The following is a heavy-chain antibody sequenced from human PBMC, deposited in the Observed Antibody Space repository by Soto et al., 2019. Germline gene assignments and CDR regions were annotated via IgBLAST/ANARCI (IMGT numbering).Heavy chain of an antibody. V-gene: IGHV2-5*02. CDR2: IYWDDDK. CDR1: GFSLTTSGVG. Sequence: QITLNESGPPVVKPAETLTLTCTFSGFSLTTSGVGVGWIRQSPGTAPEWLALIYWDDDKRYSASLKSRLTITKDTSKNQVVLTMASVDPADTATYYCAHRILRTVFGLVTTTAIYFDFWGQGTPVVVSS. D-gene: IGHD3-3*01. J-gene: IGHJ4*02. CDR3: AHRILRTVFGLVTTTAIYFDF.